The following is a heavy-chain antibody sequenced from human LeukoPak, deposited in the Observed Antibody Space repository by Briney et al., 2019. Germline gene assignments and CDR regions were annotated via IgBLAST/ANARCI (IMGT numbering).Heavy chain of an antibody. CDR2: IYHSGST. CDR3: ARSGGDYYDSSGYYPRPYYFDY. CDR1: GGSISSGGYS. V-gene: IGHV4-30-2*01. J-gene: IGHJ4*02. Sequence: PSETLSLTCTVSGGSISSGGYSWSWIRQPPGKGLEWIGYIYHSGSTYYNPSLKSRVTISVDRSKNQFSLKLSSVTAADTAVYYCARSGGDYYDSSGYYPRPYYFDYWGQGTLVTVSS. D-gene: IGHD3-22*01.